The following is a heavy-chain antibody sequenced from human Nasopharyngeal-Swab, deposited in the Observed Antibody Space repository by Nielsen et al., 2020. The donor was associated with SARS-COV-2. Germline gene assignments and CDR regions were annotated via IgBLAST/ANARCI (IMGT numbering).Heavy chain of an antibody. CDR2: IKQDGSEK. CDR1: GFTFSSYA. J-gene: IGHJ4*02. Sequence: GGSLRLSCAASGFTFSSYAMSWVRQAPGKGLEWVANIKQDGSEKYYVDSVKGRFTISRDNAKNSLYLQMNSLRAEDTAVYYCARAGSSGWYYYFDYWGQGTLVTVSS. CDR3: ARAGSSGWYYYFDY. V-gene: IGHV3-7*01. D-gene: IGHD6-19*01.